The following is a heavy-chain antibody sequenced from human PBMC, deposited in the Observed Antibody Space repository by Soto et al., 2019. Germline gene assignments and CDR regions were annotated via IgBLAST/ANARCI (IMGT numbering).Heavy chain of an antibody. CDR3: AKVSETGYYIYYYYYYMDV. V-gene: IGHV3-23*01. D-gene: IGHD3-9*01. CDR2: ISGSGGST. Sequence: EVQLLESGGGLVQPGGSLRLSCAASGFTFSSYAMSWVRQAPGKGLEWVSAISGSGGSTYYADSVKGRFTISRDNSKNTLYLQMNSLRAEDTAVYYCAKVSETGYYIYYYYYYMDVWGKGTTVTVSS. CDR1: GFTFSSYA. J-gene: IGHJ6*03.